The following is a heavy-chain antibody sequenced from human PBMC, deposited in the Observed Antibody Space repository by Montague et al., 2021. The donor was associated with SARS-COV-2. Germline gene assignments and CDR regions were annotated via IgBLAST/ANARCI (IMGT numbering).Heavy chain of an antibody. Sequence: SETLSLTCTVSGGSISNSIYYRDRIRQPPGKGLEWIGSIYYTENTYYNPSLKSRVTISIDTSKNQFSLKLSSVTAADTAVYYCARPGSGYSYGSGAFDYWGQGTLVTVSS. D-gene: IGHD5-18*01. J-gene: IGHJ4*02. CDR1: GGSISNSIYY. CDR2: IYYTENT. V-gene: IGHV4-39*01. CDR3: ARPGSGYSYGSGAFDY.